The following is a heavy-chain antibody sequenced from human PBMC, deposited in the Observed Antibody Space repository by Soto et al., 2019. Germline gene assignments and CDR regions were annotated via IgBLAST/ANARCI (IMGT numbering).Heavy chain of an antibody. CDR1: GGSISSYY. CDR3: ARTSSGRLFDS. CDR2: IYYSGST. D-gene: IGHD6-19*01. V-gene: IGHV4-59*01. Sequence: PEETLSLTCTVSGGSISSYYWSWIRQPPGKGLEWIGYIYYSGSTNYNPSLKSRVTISVDTSKNQFSLKLSSVTAADTAVYYCARTSSGRLFDSWGQGTLVTVSS. J-gene: IGHJ5*01.